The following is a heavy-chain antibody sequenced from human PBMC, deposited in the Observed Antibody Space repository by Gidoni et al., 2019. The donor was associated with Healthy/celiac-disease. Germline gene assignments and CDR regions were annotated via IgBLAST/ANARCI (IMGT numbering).Heavy chain of an antibody. Sequence: QLQLQESGPGLVKPSETLSLTCTVSGGSISSSSYYWGWIRQPPGKGLEWIGSIYYSGSTYYNPSLKSRVTISVDTSKNQFSLKLSSVTAADTAVHYCARETIAAAGDERQGDLIYFDYWGQGTLVTVSS. CDR3: ARETIAAAGDERQGDLIYFDY. J-gene: IGHJ4*02. D-gene: IGHD6-13*01. V-gene: IGHV4-39*02. CDR1: GGSISSSSYY. CDR2: IYYSGST.